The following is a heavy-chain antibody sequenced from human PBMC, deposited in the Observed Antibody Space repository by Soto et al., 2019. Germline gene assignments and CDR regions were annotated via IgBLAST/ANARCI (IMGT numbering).Heavy chain of an antibody. J-gene: IGHJ6*02. D-gene: IGHD3-10*01. CDR1: GFTFSSYG. Sequence: QVQLVESGGGVVQPGRSLRLSCAASGFTFSSYGMHWVRQAPGKGLEWVAVIWYDVSNKYYADSVKGRFTISRDNSKNPLYLQINSLRSEDTAVYYCARSRSGKYGMDVWGQGTTVTVSS. V-gene: IGHV3-33*01. CDR3: ARSRSGKYGMDV. CDR2: IWYDVSNK.